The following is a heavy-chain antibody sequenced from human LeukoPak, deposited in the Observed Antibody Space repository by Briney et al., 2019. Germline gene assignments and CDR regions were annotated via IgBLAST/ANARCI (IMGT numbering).Heavy chain of an antibody. Sequence: GGSLRLSCAASGFSISSAAMSWVRQAPGKGLEWVSTVSGSGGRGTTYYADSVKGRFTISRDNSKNTLYLQMNSLRAEDTAVYYCAKDPPQLLWFGELPDFDIWGQGTMVTVSS. V-gene: IGHV3-23*01. CDR3: AKDPPQLLWFGELPDFDI. J-gene: IGHJ3*02. D-gene: IGHD3-10*01. CDR1: GFSISSAA. CDR2: VSGSGGRGTT.